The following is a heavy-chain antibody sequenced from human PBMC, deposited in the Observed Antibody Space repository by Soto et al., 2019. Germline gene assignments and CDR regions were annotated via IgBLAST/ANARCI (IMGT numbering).Heavy chain of an antibody. CDR3: AKVKYRTGTDYTNWFDP. Sequence: GGSLRLSCAASGFTFSSYAMSWVRQAPGKGLEWVSAISGSGGSTYYADSVKGRFTISRDNSKNTLYLQMNSLRAEDTDVYYCAKVKYRTGTDYTNWFDPWGQGTLVTVSS. V-gene: IGHV3-23*01. D-gene: IGHD4-4*01. CDR1: GFTFSSYA. CDR2: ISGSGGST. J-gene: IGHJ5*02.